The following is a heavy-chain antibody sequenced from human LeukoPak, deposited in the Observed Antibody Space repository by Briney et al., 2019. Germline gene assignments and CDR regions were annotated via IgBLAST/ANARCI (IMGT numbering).Heavy chain of an antibody. CDR3: ARDRNWNPSFDY. V-gene: IGHV4-39*07. D-gene: IGHD1-1*01. Sequence: SETQSLTCTVSGGSISSSSYYWGWIRQPPGKGLEWIGSIYYSGSTYYNPSLKSRVTISVDASKNQFSLKLSSVTAADTAVYYCARDRNWNPSFDYWGQGTLVTVSS. J-gene: IGHJ4*02. CDR2: IYYSGST. CDR1: GGSISSSSYY.